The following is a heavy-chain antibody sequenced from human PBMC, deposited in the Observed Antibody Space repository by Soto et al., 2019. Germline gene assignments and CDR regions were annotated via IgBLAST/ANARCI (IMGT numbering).Heavy chain of an antibody. V-gene: IGHV3-23*01. CDR1: GFTFSSYA. CDR2: ISGSGGST. J-gene: IGHJ4*02. Sequence: GGSLRLSCAASGFTFSSYAMSWVRQALGKGLEWVSAISGSGGSTYYADSVKGRFTISRDNSKNTLYLQMNSLRAEDTAVYYCAKESDFDWLFPHFDYWGQGTLVTVSS. D-gene: IGHD3-9*01. CDR3: AKESDFDWLFPHFDY.